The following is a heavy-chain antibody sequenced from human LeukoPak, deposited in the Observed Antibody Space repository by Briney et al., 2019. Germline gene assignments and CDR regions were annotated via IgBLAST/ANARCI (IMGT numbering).Heavy chain of an antibody. Sequence: PGGSLRLSCAASGFTFSDYYMSWIRQAPGKGLEWVSYISSSDSTIYYADSVKGRFTISRDNAKNSLYLQMNSLRAEDTAVYYCARSEYSSGSYYFDYWGQGTLVTVSS. CDR2: ISSSDSTI. CDR3: ARSEYSSGSYYFDY. CDR1: GFTFSDYY. V-gene: IGHV3-11*01. J-gene: IGHJ4*02. D-gene: IGHD3-10*01.